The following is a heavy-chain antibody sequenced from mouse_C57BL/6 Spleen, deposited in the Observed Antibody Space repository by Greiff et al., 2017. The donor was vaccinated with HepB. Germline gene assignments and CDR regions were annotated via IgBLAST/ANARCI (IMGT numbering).Heavy chain of an antibody. CDR3: ARGDYDGYFDV. CDR1: GYTFTSYW. J-gene: IGHJ1*03. CDR2: IHPNSGST. D-gene: IGHD2-4*01. V-gene: IGHV1-64*01. Sequence: QVQLQQPGAELVKPGASVKLSCKASGYTFTSYWMHWVKQRPGQGLEWIGMIHPNSGSTNYNEKFKSKATLTVDKSSSKAYMQLSSLTSEDSAVYYCARGDYDGYFDVWGTGTTVTVSS.